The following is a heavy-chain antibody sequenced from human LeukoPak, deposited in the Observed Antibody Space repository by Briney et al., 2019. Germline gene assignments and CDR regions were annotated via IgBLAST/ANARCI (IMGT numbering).Heavy chain of an antibody. CDR1: GGSISGGGYY. V-gene: IGHV4-31*03. D-gene: IGHD3-22*01. J-gene: IGHJ3*02. CDR3: ASQAYDSSGYYPDAFDI. Sequence: PSETLSLTCTVSGGSISGGGYYWSWIRQHPGKGLEWIGYIYYSGSTYYNPSLESRVTISVDTSKNQFSLKLSSVTAADTAVYYCASQAYDSSGYYPDAFDIWGQGTMVTVSS. CDR2: IYYSGST.